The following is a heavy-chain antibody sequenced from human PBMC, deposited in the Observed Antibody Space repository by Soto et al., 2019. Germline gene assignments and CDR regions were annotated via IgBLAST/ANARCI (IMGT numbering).Heavy chain of an antibody. CDR2: IYYSGST. D-gene: IGHD3-3*01. CDR1: GGSISSYY. J-gene: IGHJ4*02. V-gene: IGHV4-59*01. Sequence: PSETLSLTCTVSGGSISSYYWSWIRQPPGKGLEWIGYIYYSGSTNYNPSLKSRVTISVDTSKNQFSLKLSSVTAADTAVYYCARAYYDFWSGYYCYFDYWGQGTLVTVSS. CDR3: ARAYYDFWSGYYCYFDY.